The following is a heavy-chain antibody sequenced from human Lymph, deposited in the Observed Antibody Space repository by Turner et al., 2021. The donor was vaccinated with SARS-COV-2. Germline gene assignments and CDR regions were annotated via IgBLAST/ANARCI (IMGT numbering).Heavy chain of an antibody. CDR2: IYSGGST. V-gene: IGHV3-53*02. CDR1: GLTVSSNY. J-gene: IGHJ6*02. D-gene: IGHD3-10*01. CDR3: ARDLVVYGMDV. Sequence: EVQLVETGGGLIQPGGSLRLSCAASGLTVSSNYMTWVRQAPGKGLGWVSVIYSGGSTFYADSVKGRFTISRDNSKNTLYLQMNSLRAEDTAGYYRARDLVVYGMDVWGQGTTVTVSS.